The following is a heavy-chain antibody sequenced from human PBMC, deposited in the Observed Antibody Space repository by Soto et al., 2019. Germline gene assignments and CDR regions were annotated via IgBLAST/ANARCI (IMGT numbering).Heavy chain of an antibody. Sequence: GGSLRLSCAASGFTFSRFAMSWVRQAPEKGLEWVTGISGSGRNTKYSQKFQGRVTITRDTSASTAYMELSSLRSEDTAVYYCARDPGFLNSPDYWGQGTLVTVSS. CDR1: GFTFSRFA. J-gene: IGHJ4*02. V-gene: IGHV1-3*01. CDR3: ARDPGFLNSPDY. D-gene: IGHD3-3*01. CDR2: ISGSGRNT.